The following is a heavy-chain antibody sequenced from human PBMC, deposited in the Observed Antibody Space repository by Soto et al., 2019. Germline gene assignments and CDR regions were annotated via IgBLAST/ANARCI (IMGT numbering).Heavy chain of an antibody. CDR3: ARHGSSYGNYYYYGMDV. CDR2: IYYSGST. Sequence: PSETLSLTCTVSGGSISSSSYYGGWIRQPPGKGLEWIGSIYYSGSTYYNPSLKSRVTISVDTSKNQFSLKLSSVTAADTAVYYCARHGSSYGNYYYYGMDVWGQGTTVTVSS. CDR1: GGSISSSSYY. J-gene: IGHJ6*02. V-gene: IGHV4-39*01. D-gene: IGHD5-12*01.